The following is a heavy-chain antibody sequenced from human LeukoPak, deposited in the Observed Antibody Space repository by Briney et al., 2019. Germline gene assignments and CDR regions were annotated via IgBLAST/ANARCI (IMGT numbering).Heavy chain of an antibody. CDR2: ISGGGTST. CDR3: AKFGYYDSSGHDAFDI. CDR1: GFSFSTYA. V-gene: IGHV3-23*01. J-gene: IGHJ3*02. D-gene: IGHD3-22*01. Sequence: GGSLRLSCAASGFSFSTYAMSWVRQAPRKGLEWLSTISGGGTSTYYADSVKGRFTISRDNSKNTLYLQMNSLRAEDTAVYYCAKFGYYDSSGHDAFDIWGQGTMVTVSS.